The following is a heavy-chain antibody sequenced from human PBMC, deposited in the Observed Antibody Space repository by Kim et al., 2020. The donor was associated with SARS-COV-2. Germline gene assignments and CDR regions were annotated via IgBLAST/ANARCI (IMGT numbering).Heavy chain of an antibody. D-gene: IGHD3-16*01. J-gene: IGHJ6*02. V-gene: IGHV3-53*01. CDR3: AIDLGDYGMDV. Sequence: YYADSVKVRFTIPRGNSKNTLYLQMTSLRAEDTAVYYCAIDLGDYGMDVWGQGTTVTVSS.